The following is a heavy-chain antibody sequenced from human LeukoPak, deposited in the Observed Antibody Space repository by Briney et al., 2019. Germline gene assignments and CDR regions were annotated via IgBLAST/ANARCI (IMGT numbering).Heavy chain of an antibody. J-gene: IGHJ4*02. CDR3: ARGYCSGGSCYSGDY. D-gene: IGHD2-15*01. V-gene: IGHV1-69*13. Sequence: SSVKVSCKASGGTFSSYAISWVRQAPGQGLEWMGGIIPIFGTANYAQKFQGRVTITADESTSTAYMELSSLRSEDTAVYYCARGYCSGGSCYSGDYWGQGTLVTVSS. CDR1: GGTFSSYA. CDR2: IIPIFGTA.